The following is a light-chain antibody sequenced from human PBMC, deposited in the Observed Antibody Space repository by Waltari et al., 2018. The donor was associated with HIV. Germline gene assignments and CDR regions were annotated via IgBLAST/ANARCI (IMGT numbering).Light chain of an antibody. V-gene: IGLV1-44*01. CDR3: AIWDGLNGWV. CDR1: YSTIGRRT. CDR2: RNA. Sequence: QSVLTQPPSASGTPGQRVPISCSGSYSTIGRRTAPVLWYQQPPGAAPKLLIYRNAQRPSGVPDRFSGSKSGTSASLAISAIQSEDEADYYCAIWDGLNGWVFGGGTRVTVL. J-gene: IGLJ3*02.